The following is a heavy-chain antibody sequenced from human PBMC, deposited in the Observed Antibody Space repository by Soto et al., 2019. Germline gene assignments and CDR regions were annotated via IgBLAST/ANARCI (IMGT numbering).Heavy chain of an antibody. CDR2: VSKDGSDK. J-gene: IGHJ4*02. CDR1: GFIFSSFP. V-gene: IGHV3-30-3*01. CDR3: ARSYCGDNCALDY. D-gene: IGHD2-21*02. Sequence: SLRLSCAASGFIFSSFPMHWVRQAPGKGLEWVAVVSKDGSDKHYADSVKGRFTISRDNSENTLHLQMNSLRPEDTGVYYCARSYCGDNCALDYWGQGTPVTV.